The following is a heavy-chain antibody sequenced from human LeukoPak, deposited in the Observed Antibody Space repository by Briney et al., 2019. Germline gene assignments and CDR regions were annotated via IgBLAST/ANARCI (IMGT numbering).Heavy chain of an antibody. CDR3: ARATMYYFDY. CDR1: GYTLTELS. D-gene: IGHD3-10*02. CDR2: INPSGGST. V-gene: IGHV1-46*01. Sequence: ASVKVSCKVSGYTLTELSMHWVRQAPGQGLEWMGIINPSGGSTSYAQKFQGRVTMTRDTSTSTVYMELSSLRSEDTAVYYCARATMYYFDYWGQGTLVTVSS. J-gene: IGHJ4*02.